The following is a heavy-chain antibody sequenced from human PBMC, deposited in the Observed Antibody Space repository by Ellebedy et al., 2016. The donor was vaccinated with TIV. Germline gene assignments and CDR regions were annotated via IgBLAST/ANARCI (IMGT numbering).Heavy chain of an antibody. CDR1: GFTFSSYA. J-gene: IGHJ4*02. CDR2: ISYDGSNK. Sequence: GESLKISXAASGFTFSSYAMHWVRQAPGKGLEWVAVISYDGSNKYYADSVKGRFTISRDNSKNTLYLQMNSLRAEDTAVYYCARDLNMIVVVNQLDYWGQGTLVTVSS. CDR3: ARDLNMIVVVNQLDY. D-gene: IGHD3-22*01. V-gene: IGHV3-30-3*01.